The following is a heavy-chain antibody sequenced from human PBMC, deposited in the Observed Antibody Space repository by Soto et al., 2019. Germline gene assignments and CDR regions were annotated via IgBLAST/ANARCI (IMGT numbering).Heavy chain of an antibody. J-gene: IGHJ6*03. CDR1: GFTFSSYG. CDR3: ARNGDCSSTSCYVGDYYYYYMDV. Sequence: GGSLRLSCAASGFTFSSYGMHWVRQAPGKGLEWVAVIWYDGSNKYYADSAKGRFTISRDNSKNTLYLQMNSLRAEDTAVYYCARNGDCSSTSCYVGDYYYYYMDVWGKGTTVTVSS. D-gene: IGHD2-2*01. CDR2: IWYDGSNK. V-gene: IGHV3-33*01.